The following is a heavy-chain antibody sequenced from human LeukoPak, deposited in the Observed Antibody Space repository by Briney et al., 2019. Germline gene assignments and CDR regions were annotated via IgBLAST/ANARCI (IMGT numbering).Heavy chain of an antibody. D-gene: IGHD3-3*01. CDR3: AKDYGASYDFWSGYQSFDY. CDR2: ITWNSGNI. CDR1: GFNFDDYA. Sequence: PGGSLRLSCAASGFNFDDYAMHWVRQAPGKGLEWVSGITWNSGNIAYADSVKGRFTISRDNAKNTLYLQMNSLRAEDTAVYYCAKDYGASYDFWSGYQSFDYWGQGTLVTVSS. V-gene: IGHV3-9*01. J-gene: IGHJ4*02.